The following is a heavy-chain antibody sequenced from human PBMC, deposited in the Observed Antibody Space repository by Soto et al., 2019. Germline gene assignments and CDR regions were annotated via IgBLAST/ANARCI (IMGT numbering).Heavy chain of an antibody. Sequence: GSLRLSCAASGFTFSSYSMNWVRQAPGKGLEWVSSISSSSSYIYYADSVKGRFTISRDNAKNSLYLQMNSLRAEDTAVYYCARVRAVAGTGRCLDYWGQGTLVTVSS. CDR3: ARVRAVAGTGRCLDY. V-gene: IGHV3-21*01. CDR1: GFTFSSYS. D-gene: IGHD6-19*01. J-gene: IGHJ4*02. CDR2: ISSSSSYI.